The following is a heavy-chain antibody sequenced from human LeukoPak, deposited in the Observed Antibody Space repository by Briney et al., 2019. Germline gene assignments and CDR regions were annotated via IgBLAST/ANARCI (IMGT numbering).Heavy chain of an antibody. CDR1: GYTFTSYG. CDR3: ARDEVAAAHLPLDY. V-gene: IGHV1-18*01. CDR2: ISAYNGNT. D-gene: IGHD6-13*01. J-gene: IGHJ4*02. Sequence: ASVKVSCKASGYTFTSYGISWVRQAPGQGLEWMGWISAYNGNTNYAQKLQGRATMTTDTSTSTAYMELRSLRSDDTAVYYCARDEVAAAHLPLDYWGQGTLVTVSS.